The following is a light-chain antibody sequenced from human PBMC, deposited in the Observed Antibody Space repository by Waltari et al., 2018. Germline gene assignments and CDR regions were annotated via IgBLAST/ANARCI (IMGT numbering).Light chain of an antibody. CDR3: QQANSFPWG. CDR1: KGISNW. J-gene: IGKJ3*01. CDR2: SAS. V-gene: IGKV1-12*01. Sequence: DLQMTQSPSSVSASLGARVTIPCRARKGISNWLAWYQQKPGTAPQLLIYSASSLQSGVPPRFSGSGSGTDFTLTSSSLQPEDVATYYCQQANSFPWGFGPGTKVDIK.